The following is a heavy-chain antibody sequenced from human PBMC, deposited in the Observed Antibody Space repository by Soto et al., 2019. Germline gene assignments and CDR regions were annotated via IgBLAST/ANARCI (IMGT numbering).Heavy chain of an antibody. D-gene: IGHD3-3*01. CDR2: IIPIFGTA. CDR1: GGTFSSYA. CDR3: ARDYDFWSGSRKYYGMDV. V-gene: IGHV1-69*13. J-gene: IGHJ6*02. Sequence: GASVKVSCKASGGTFSSYAISWVRQAPGQGLEWMGGIIPIFGTANYAQKFQGRVTITADESTSTAYMELSSPRSEDTAVYYCARDYDFWSGSRKYYGMDVWDQGPRSPSP.